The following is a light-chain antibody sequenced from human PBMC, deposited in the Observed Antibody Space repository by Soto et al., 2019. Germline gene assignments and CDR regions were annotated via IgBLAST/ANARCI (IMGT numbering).Light chain of an antibody. J-gene: IGKJ1*01. V-gene: IGKV1-27*01. Sequence: DIQMTQSPSSLSASIGDRVTISCRASQGISNYLAWYQQKPGKVPKLLIYAASTPHSGVPSRFSGRVSGTDFTLTISSLQPEDVATYYCQNYNSAPRTFGQGTKVEIK. CDR1: QGISNY. CDR3: QNYNSAPRT. CDR2: AAS.